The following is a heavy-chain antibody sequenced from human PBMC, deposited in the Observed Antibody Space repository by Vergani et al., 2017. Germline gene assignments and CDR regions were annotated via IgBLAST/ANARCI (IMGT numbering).Heavy chain of an antibody. D-gene: IGHD2-2*01. Sequence: QVQLQESGPGLVKPSQTLSLTCAVTGDSISSGGYYWSWIRQHPGKGLEWIGYIYYSGSTYYNPSLRSRVIISADTSKNQFSLKLSSVTAADTAVYYCAKSDRVPAAFGFPTIDYWGQGTLVTVSS. CDR3: AKSDRVPAAFGFPTIDY. CDR2: IYYSGST. V-gene: IGHV4-31*11. J-gene: IGHJ4*02. CDR1: GDSISSGGYY.